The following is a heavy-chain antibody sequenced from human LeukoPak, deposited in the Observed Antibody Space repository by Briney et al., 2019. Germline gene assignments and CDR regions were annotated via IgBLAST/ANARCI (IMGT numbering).Heavy chain of an antibody. CDR1: GLTFSIYA. Sequence: GGSLRLSCAASGLTFSIYAMNWVRQAPGKGLEWVSGISDSGDSTYYADSVKGRFTISRDNSKNTLYLQMNSLRAEDTAVFYCATGSCSSTTCYRRYWGQGTLVTVSS. CDR2: ISDSGDST. J-gene: IGHJ4*02. CDR3: ATGSCSSTTCYRRY. V-gene: IGHV3-23*01. D-gene: IGHD2-2*02.